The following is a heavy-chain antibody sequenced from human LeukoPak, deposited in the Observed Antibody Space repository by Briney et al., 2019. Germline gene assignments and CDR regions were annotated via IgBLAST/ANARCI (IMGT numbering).Heavy chain of an antibody. CDR3: AKVRAEWELPYFDY. CDR1: GFTFSSYG. D-gene: IGHD1-26*01. V-gene: IGHV3-30*18. CDR2: ISYDGSNK. Sequence: GGSLRLSCAASGFTFSSYGMHWVRQAPGKGLEWVAVISYDGSNKYYADSVKGRFTISRDNSKNTLYLQMNSLRAEDTAVYYCAKVRAEWELPYFDYWGQGTQVTVSS. J-gene: IGHJ4*02.